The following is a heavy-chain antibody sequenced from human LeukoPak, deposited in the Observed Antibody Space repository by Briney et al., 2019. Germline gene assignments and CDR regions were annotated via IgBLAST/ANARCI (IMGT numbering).Heavy chain of an antibody. Sequence: PGWSLRLSCAASGFTFSTYWMHWVRQAPGKGLVWVSRINSDGSRTTYADSVKGRFTISRDNSKNTLYLQMNSLRAEDTAVYYCARDYDILTGYDWGQGTLVTVSS. V-gene: IGHV3-74*01. CDR2: INSDGSRT. CDR3: ARDYDILTGYD. D-gene: IGHD3-9*01. J-gene: IGHJ4*02. CDR1: GFTFSTYW.